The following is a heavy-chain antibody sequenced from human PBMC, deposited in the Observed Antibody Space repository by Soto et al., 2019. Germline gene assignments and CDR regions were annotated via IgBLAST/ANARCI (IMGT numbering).Heavy chain of an antibody. J-gene: IGHJ5*01. Sequence: SETLSLTCSVSGDSISNLDYFWAWIRQPPGQALEYIGYIYKSATAYYNPSFESRVAISVDTSKSQFSLNVTSVTAADTAVYFCARGRYCLTGRCFPNWFDSWGQGALVTVS. V-gene: IGHV4-30-4*01. D-gene: IGHD7-27*01. CDR3: ARGRYCLTGRCFPNWFDS. CDR2: IYKSATA. CDR1: GDSISNLDYF.